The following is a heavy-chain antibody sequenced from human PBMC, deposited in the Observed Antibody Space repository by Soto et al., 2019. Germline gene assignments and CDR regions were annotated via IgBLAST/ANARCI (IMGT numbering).Heavy chain of an antibody. CDR1: GGTFSSYA. CDR2: IIPIFGTA. Sequence: KVSCKASGGTFSSYAISWVRQAPGQGLEWMGGIIPIFGTANYAQKFQGRVTITADESTSTAYMELSSLRSEDTAVYYCARVYESFSYWYFDLWGRGTLVTVSS. V-gene: IGHV1-69*01. J-gene: IGHJ2*01. CDR3: ARVYESFSYWYFDL. D-gene: IGHD3-22*01.